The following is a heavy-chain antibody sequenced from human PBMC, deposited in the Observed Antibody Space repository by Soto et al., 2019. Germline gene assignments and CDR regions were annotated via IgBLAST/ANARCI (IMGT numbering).Heavy chain of an antibody. V-gene: IGHV3-23*01. J-gene: IGHJ4*02. CDR3: AKGYCSGGSCHLDY. Sequence: GGSLRLSCAASGFTFSSYAMSWVRQAPGKGLEWVSAISGSGGSTYYADSVKGRFTISRDNSKNTLYLQMNSLRAEDTAVYYCAKGYCSGGSCHLDYWGQGTLVTVSS. CDR1: GFTFSSYA. CDR2: ISGSGGST. D-gene: IGHD2-15*01.